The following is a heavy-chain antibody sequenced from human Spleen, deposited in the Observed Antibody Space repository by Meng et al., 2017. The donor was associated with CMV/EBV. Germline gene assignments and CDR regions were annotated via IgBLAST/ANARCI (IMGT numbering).Heavy chain of an antibody. D-gene: IGHD1-26*01. CDR1: GYTFTDYY. CDR3: ARDLIWGIQIVGATALDY. CDR2: INPNSGDT. Sequence: ASVKVSCKASGYTFTDYYLHWVRQAPGQGLEWMGWINPNSGDTNYAQKFQGRVIMTRDTSISTAYMELSRLRSDDTAVYYCARDLIWGIQIVGATALDYWGQGTLVTVSS. V-gene: IGHV1-2*02. J-gene: IGHJ4*02.